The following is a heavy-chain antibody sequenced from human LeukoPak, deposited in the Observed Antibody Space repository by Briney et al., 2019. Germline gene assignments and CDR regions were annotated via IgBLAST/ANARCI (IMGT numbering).Heavy chain of an antibody. D-gene: IGHD1-26*01. CDR2: IYYSGST. V-gene: IGHV4-59*01. Sequence: SETLSLTCTVSGGSISSYYWSWIRQPPGKGLEWIRYIYYSGSTNYNPSLKSRVTISVDTPKNQFSLKLSSVTAADTAVYYCARSNSGSYWYYFDYWGQRTLVTVSS. J-gene: IGHJ4*02. CDR1: GGSISSYY. CDR3: ARSNSGSYWYYFDY.